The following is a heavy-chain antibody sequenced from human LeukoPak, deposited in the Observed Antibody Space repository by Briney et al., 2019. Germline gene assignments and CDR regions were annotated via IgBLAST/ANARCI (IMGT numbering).Heavy chain of an antibody. CDR3: AGSGPYYYYYMDV. CDR1: GGSISSYY. J-gene: IGHJ6*03. V-gene: IGHV4-59*01. D-gene: IGHD3-3*01. Sequence: RSETLSLTCTVSGGSISSYYWSWIRQPPGKGLEWIGYIYYSGSTNYNPSLKSRVTISVDTSKNQFSLKLSSVTAADTALYYCAGSGPYYYYYMDVWGKGTTVTVSS. CDR2: IYYSGST.